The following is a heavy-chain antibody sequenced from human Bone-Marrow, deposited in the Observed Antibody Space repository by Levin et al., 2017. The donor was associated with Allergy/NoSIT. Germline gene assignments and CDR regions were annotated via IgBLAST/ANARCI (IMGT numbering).Heavy chain of an antibody. D-gene: IGHD6-25*01. Sequence: SETLSLTCTVSGASISNSHYYWAWIRQPPGKGLEWIGNIFYSGNTYYNPSLKSRLTMSVDTSNNQFSLTLGSVTAGDTAVYFCARRGVSSGNYFDNWGQGTLVTVSS. J-gene: IGHJ4*02. CDR3: ARRGVSSGNYFDN. V-gene: IGHV4-39*01. CDR2: IFYSGNT. CDR1: GASISNSHYY.